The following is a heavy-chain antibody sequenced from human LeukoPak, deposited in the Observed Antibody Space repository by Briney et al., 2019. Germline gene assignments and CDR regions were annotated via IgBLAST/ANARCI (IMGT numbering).Heavy chain of an antibody. D-gene: IGHD3-22*01. V-gene: IGHV4-59*11. CDR2: IYYDGNT. CDR1: GGPISGHH. Sequence: SETLSLTCTVSGGPISGHHWSWTRLPPGRGLEWICYIYYDGNTYYHPSLKCRLTISLATSKTQFCLNLSSVTAADTAVYFCATDSSGYTEAIDIWGQGTMVAASS. J-gene: IGHJ3*02. CDR3: ATDSSGYTEAIDI.